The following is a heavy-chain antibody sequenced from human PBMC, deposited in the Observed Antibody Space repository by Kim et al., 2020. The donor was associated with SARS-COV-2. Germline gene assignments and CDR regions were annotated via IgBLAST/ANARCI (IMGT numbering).Heavy chain of an antibody. V-gene: IGHV3-7*01. CDR2: IKQDGSEK. Sequence: GGSLRLSCAASGFTFSSYWMSWVRQAPGKGLEWVANIKQDGSEKYYVDSVKGRFTISRDNAKNSLYLQMNSLRAEDTAVYYCARLLGGKGEYFDYWGQGTLVTVSS. CDR3: ARLLGGKGEYFDY. CDR1: GFTFSSYW. J-gene: IGHJ4*02. D-gene: IGHD2-15*01.